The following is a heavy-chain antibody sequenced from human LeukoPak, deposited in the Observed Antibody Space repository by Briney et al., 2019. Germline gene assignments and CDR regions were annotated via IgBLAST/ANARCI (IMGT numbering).Heavy chain of an antibody. CDR2: IHTSGST. Sequence: SETLSLTCTVSGDSISSYYWSWIRQPAGKGLEWIGRIHTSGSTNHNPSLTSRVTMSVDTSKNQFSLKLTSVTAEDTAVYYCARETAELGRSFDYWGQGAQVPVSS. CDR1: GDSISSYY. D-gene: IGHD6-6*01. CDR3: ARETAELGRSFDY. V-gene: IGHV4-4*07. J-gene: IGHJ4*02.